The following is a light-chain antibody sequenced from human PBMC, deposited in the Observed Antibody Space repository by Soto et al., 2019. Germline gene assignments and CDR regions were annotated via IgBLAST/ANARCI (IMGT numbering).Light chain of an antibody. J-gene: IGKJ1*01. Sequence: EIVLTQSPGILSLSPGERASLSCGASQSISSSFLAWYQQKSGQAPRLLIYGASSRATGIPDRFSGTGSETDFTLTISRLEPEDFAVYWCQQYDSSPRTFGQGTKVDIK. CDR3: QQYDSSPRT. CDR2: GAS. V-gene: IGKV3-20*01. CDR1: QSISSSF.